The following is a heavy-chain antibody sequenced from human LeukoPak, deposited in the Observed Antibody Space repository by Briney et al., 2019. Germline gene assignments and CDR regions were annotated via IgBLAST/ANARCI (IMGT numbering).Heavy chain of an antibody. CDR3: ARDRNDYAIDY. V-gene: IGHV4-59*01. D-gene: IGHD4-17*01. J-gene: IGHJ4*02. CDR1: GGSISSYY. Sequence: PSETLSLTCTVSGGSISSYYWTWIRQPPGKGLEWIGYIYYSGSTNYNPSLKSRVTISVDTSKNQFSLKLNSVTAAGTAVYYCARDRNDYAIDYWGQGTLVTVSS. CDR2: IYYSGST.